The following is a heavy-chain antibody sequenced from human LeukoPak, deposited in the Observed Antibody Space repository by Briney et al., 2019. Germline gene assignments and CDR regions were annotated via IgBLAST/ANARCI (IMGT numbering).Heavy chain of an antibody. Sequence: GASLQISCQGSGYISPNYWIGWVRRLPGKGLEWMGIIYHGDSETRYSPSVQGQVTISADKSICTTYLQRNSLESSDTAMYYCAIGGNSSSSCYRCFHYWGQGTLVTVSS. CDR2: IYHGDSET. V-gene: IGHV5-51*01. J-gene: IGHJ4*02. D-gene: IGHD2-2*02. CDR3: AIGGNSSSSCYRCFHY. CDR1: GYISPNYW.